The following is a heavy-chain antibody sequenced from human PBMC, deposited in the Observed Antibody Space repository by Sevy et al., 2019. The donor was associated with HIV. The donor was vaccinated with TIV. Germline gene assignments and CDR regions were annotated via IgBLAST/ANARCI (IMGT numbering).Heavy chain of an antibody. CDR1: GFTFGDYG. Sequence: GALRLSCTTSGFTFGDYGMSWFRQAPGKGLEWIGFIRSKPYGGATEYAASVKGRFTISRDDSKSIAPLQMSSLKTEDTAVYYCSRVPPPRLCSSASCYEGDYYYYGMDVWGQGTTVTVSS. CDR2: IRSKPYGGAT. J-gene: IGHJ6*02. CDR3: SRVPPPRLCSSASCYEGDYYYYGMDV. V-gene: IGHV3-49*03. D-gene: IGHD2-2*01.